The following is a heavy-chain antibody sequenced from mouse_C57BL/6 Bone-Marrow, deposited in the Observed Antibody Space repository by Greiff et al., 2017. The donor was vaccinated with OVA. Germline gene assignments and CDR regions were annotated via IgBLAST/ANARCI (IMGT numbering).Heavy chain of an antibody. CDR3: ARWNYYGSRY. V-gene: IGHV1-26*01. CDR1: GYTFTDYY. CDR2: INPNNGGT. D-gene: IGHD1-1*01. J-gene: IGHJ2*01. Sequence: EVQLQQSGPELVKPGASVKISCKASGYTFTDYYMNWVKQSHGKSLEWIGDINPNNGGTSYNQKFKGKATLTVDKSSSTAYMELRSLTSEDSAVYYCARWNYYGSRYWGQGTTLTVSS.